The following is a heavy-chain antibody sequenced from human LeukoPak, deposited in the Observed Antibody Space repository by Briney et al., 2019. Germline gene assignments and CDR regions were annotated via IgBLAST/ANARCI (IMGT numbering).Heavy chain of an antibody. D-gene: IGHD2-2*01. CDR1: GYSISSGYY. V-gene: IGHV4-38-2*02. CDR3: ARVVPAALFDY. Sequence: SETLFLTCTVSGYSISSGYYWGWIRQPPGKGLEWIGSIYHSGSPYYNPSLKSRVTISVDTSKNQFSLKLSSVTAADTAVYYCARVVPAALFDYWGQGTLVTVSS. CDR2: IYHSGSP. J-gene: IGHJ4*02.